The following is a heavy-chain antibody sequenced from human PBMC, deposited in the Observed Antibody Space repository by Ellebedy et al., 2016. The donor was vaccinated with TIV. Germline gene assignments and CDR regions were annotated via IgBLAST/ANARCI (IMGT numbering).Heavy chain of an antibody. J-gene: IGHJ4*02. CDR3: TRDER. CDR1: FTSHW. V-gene: IGHV3-7*03. Sequence: PGGSLRLSCAASFTSHWMGWVRQASGKGLEWVANIKQDGSVKYYVDSVEVRVTISRDNTKDSLYLQMNSLRAEDTAVYYCTRDERWGQGTLVTVSS. CDR2: IKQDGSVK.